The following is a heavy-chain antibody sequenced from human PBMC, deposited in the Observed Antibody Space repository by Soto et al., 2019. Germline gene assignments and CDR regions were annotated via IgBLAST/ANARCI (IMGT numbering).Heavy chain of an antibody. D-gene: IGHD3-22*01. CDR1: GFTFSPYS. CDR2: ISYSSDTK. Sequence: PGGSLRLSCAASGFTFSPYSMNWVRQAPGKGLEWISYISYSSDTKYYADSVKGRFTISRDNVKNSLYLHMNGLRPEDTAMYYCARARQYYDCELDPWGQGTLVTVS. J-gene: IGHJ5*02. CDR3: ARARQYYDCELDP. V-gene: IGHV3-48*01.